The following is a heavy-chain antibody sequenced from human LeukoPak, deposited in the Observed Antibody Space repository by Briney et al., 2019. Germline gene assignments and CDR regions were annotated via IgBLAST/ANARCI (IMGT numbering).Heavy chain of an antibody. D-gene: IGHD1-26*01. CDR1: GYSISSGYY. J-gene: IGHJ4*02. V-gene: IGHV4-38-2*01. CDR2: IYHSGSA. Sequence: PSETLSLTCAVSGYSISSGYYWGWIRQPPGKGLEWIGSIYHSGSAYYNPSLKSRVTISVDTSKNQFSLKLSSVTAADTAVYYCARVGISGSYYLFDYWGQGTLVTVPS. CDR3: ARVGISGSYYLFDY.